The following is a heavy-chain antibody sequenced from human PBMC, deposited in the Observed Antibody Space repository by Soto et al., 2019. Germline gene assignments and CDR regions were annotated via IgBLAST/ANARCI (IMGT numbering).Heavy chain of an antibody. J-gene: IGHJ6*02. CDR1: GASFSDANYY. Sequence: PSETLSLTCIVSGASFSDANYYWVWIRQSPSRGLEWLGRTYYRSKWYNDYAVSVKSRITINPDTSKNQFSLQLNPVTPEDTAVYYCARDEYYGSGVMGVWGQGTTVTVSS. CDR3: ARDEYYGSGVMGV. CDR2: TYYRSKWYN. D-gene: IGHD3-10*01. V-gene: IGHV6-1*01.